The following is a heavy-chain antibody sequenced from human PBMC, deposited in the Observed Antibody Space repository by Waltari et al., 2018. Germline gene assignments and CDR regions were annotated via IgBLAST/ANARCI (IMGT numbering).Heavy chain of an antibody. D-gene: IGHD3-3*01. J-gene: IGHJ4*02. V-gene: IGHV4-39*01. CDR2: CYYRGGT. CDR1: GGSISSSSYY. CDR3: ARHPYDFWSGYYADY. Sequence: QLQLQESGPGLVKPSETLSLTCTVSGGSISSSSYYWGWIRQPPGKGPEGCGGCYYRGGTYYNPSLKSRVTISVETSKNQFALKLSSVTAADTAVYYCARHPYDFWSGYYADYWGQGTLVTVSS.